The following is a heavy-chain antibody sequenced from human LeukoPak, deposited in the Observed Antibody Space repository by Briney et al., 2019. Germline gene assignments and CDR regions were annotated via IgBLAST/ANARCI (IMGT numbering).Heavy chain of an antibody. CDR3: AKDREYYDFWSGYDY. Sequence: GGSLRLSCAASGFTFSSYGMHWVRQAPGKGLEWVAVISYDGSNKYYADSVKGRFTISRDNSKNTLYLQMNSLRAEVTAVYYCAKDREYYDFWSGYDYWGQGTLVTVSS. D-gene: IGHD3-3*01. V-gene: IGHV3-30*18. CDR1: GFTFSSYG. CDR2: ISYDGSNK. J-gene: IGHJ4*02.